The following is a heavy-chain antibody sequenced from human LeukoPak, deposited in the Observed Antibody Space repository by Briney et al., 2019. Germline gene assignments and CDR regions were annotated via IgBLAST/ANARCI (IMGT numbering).Heavy chain of an antibody. Sequence: SQTLSLTCTVSGGSISSGGYYWSWIRQHPGKGLEWIGYIYYSGSTYYNPSLKSRVPISVDTSKNQFSLKLSSVTAADTAVYYCARAANYYGLGSSPFDYWGQGTLVTVSS. CDR2: IYYSGST. V-gene: IGHV4-31*03. D-gene: IGHD3-10*01. CDR1: GGSISSGGYY. J-gene: IGHJ4*02. CDR3: ARAANYYGLGSSPFDY.